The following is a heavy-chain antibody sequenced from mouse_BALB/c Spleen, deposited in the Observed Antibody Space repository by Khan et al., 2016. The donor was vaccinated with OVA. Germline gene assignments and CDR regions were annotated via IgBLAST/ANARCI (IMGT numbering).Heavy chain of an antibody. J-gene: IGHJ2*01. CDR2: IYPFNDGT. Sequence: MQLQQSGPELVKPGASVKMSCTASGYTFTSSVIHWVRQKSGQGLDWIGYIYPFNDGTKYNEKFEGKATLPSDKSSSTAYMELSSLTSEDSAVYYCAKIYSDDVYFDSWGQGTTLTVSS. D-gene: IGHD2-12*01. CDR1: GYTFTSSV. V-gene: IGHV1S136*01. CDR3: AKIYSDDVYFDS.